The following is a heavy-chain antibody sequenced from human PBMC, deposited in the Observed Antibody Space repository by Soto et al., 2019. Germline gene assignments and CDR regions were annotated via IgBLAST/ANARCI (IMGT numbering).Heavy chain of an antibody. J-gene: IGHJ4*02. CDR2: ISAYNGNT. CDR1: GYTFTSYG. CDR3: ARDALAFGWEPPQFDY. V-gene: IGHV1-18*01. D-gene: IGHD1-26*01. Sequence: ASVKVSCKASGYTFTSYGISWVRQAPGQGLEWMGWISAYNGNTNYAQKLQGRVTMTTDTSTSTAYMELRSLRSDDTAVYYCARDALAFGWEPPQFDYWGQGTLVTVSS.